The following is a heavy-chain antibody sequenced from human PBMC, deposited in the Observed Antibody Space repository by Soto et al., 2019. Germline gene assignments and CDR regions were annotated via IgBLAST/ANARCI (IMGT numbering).Heavy chain of an antibody. J-gene: IGHJ4*02. CDR2: ISAYNGNT. CDR1: GYTFTSYG. Sequence: GASVKVSCKASGYTFTSYGISWVRQAPGQGLEWMGWISAYNGNTNYAQKLQGRVTMTTDTSTSTAYMELRSLRSDDTAVYYCARVVEMITFGGVIVIPYFDYWGQGTLVTSPQ. D-gene: IGHD3-16*02. V-gene: IGHV1-18*04. CDR3: ARVVEMITFGGVIVIPYFDY.